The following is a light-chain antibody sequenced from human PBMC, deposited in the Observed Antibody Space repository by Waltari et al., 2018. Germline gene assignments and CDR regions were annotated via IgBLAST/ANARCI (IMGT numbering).Light chain of an antibody. J-gene: IGLJ3*02. CDR1: ILGNKY. CDR3: QALGTGAWV. V-gene: IGLV3-1*01. CDR2: QDT. Sequence: SYELTQPPSVSVSPGQTASITCSGDILGNKYASWYQQKPGQSPLLVIYQDTKRPSGIPERFPGSKAANAATLTITGTQAMDEADYYCQALGTGAWVFGGGTKLTVL.